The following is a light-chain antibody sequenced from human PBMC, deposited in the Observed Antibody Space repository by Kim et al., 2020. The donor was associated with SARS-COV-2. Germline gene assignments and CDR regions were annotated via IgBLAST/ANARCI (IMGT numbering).Light chain of an antibody. J-gene: IGLJ2*01. Sequence: ALGKTGRITCQGDGLGSDYASWYQQKREQATVLVIYGKNNRPSGIPDRFSGSSSGNTASLTIAGAQAEDEADYCCNSLDSSGTHLVFGGGTQLTVL. CDR3: NSLDSSGTHLV. CDR1: GLGSDY. CDR2: GKN. V-gene: IGLV3-19*01.